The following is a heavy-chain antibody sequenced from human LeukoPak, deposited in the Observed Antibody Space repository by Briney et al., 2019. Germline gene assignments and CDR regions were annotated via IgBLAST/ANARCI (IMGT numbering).Heavy chain of an antibody. D-gene: IGHD2-2*01. CDR2: IYYSGST. CDR3: ARGSPYQH. CDR1: GGSISSSSYY. V-gene: IGHV4-39*01. J-gene: IGHJ4*02. Sequence: SETLSLTCTVSGGSISSSSYYWGWIRQPPGKGLEWIESIYYSGSTYYNPSLESRLTISVDTSKNQFSLKLSSVTAADTAVYYCARGSPYQHWGQGTLVTVSS.